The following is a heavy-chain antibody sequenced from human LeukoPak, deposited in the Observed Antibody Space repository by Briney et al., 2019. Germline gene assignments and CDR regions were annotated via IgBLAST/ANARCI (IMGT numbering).Heavy chain of an antibody. CDR2: IYTSGST. V-gene: IGHV4-4*07. CDR1: GGSISSYY. CDR3: ARDKRSGYHQYYFDY. Sequence: SETLSLTCTVSGGSISSYYWNWIRQPAGKGLEWIGRIYTSGSTNYNPSLKSQVTMSVDTSKNQFSLKLSSVTAADTAVYYCARDKRSGYHQYYFDYWGQGTLVTVSS. D-gene: IGHD3-22*01. J-gene: IGHJ4*02.